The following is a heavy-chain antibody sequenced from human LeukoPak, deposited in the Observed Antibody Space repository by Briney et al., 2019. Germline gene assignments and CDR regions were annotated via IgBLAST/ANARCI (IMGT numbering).Heavy chain of an antibody. CDR2: IYTSGST. V-gene: IGHV4-4*07. D-gene: IGHD6-25*01. Sequence: PSETLSLTCTVSGGSISSYYWSWIRQPAGKGLEWIGRIYTSGSTNYNPSLKSRVTMSVDTSKNQFSLKLSPVAAADTAVYYCARGYSSGWSRYYFDYWGQGTLVTVSS. CDR3: ARGYSSGWSRYYFDY. CDR1: GGSISSYY. J-gene: IGHJ4*02.